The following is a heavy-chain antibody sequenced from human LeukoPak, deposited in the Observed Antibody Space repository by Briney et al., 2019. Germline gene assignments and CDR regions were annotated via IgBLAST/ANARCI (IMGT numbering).Heavy chain of an antibody. D-gene: IGHD1-20*01. CDR1: GGSMTTRNYY. CDR2: INHSGST. CDR3: ITGRLRLNFDY. J-gene: IGHJ4*02. Sequence: SETLSLTCTVSGGSMTTRNYYWGWIRQSPGKGLEWIGEINHSGSTNYNPSLKSRVTISVDTSKNQFSLKLSSVTAADTAVYYCITGRLRLNFDYWGQGTLVTVSS. V-gene: IGHV4-39*07.